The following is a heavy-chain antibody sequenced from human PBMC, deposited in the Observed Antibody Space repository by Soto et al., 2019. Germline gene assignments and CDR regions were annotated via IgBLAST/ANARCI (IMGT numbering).Heavy chain of an antibody. CDR3: ARDPLGGSMEGMDV. Sequence: GGSLRLSXAASGFTFSSYAMHWVRQAPGKGLEWVAVISYDGSNKYYADSVKGRFTISRDNSKNTLYLQMNSLRAEDTAVYYCARDPLGGSMEGMDVWGQGTTVTVSS. J-gene: IGHJ6*02. CDR2: ISYDGSNK. V-gene: IGHV3-30-3*01. CDR1: GFTFSSYA. D-gene: IGHD3-16*01.